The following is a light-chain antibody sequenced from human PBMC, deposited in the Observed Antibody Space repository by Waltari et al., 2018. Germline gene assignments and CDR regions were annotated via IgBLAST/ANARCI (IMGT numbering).Light chain of an antibody. V-gene: IGLV3-19*01. CDR3: HSRDSSGNVL. CDR2: GKN. J-gene: IGLJ2*01. Sequence: SSELTQDPAVSVALGQTVRITCQGASPRTYYVSWFHQKPGQGPALVTHGKNNRPSGIPDRFSASSSGSTASVTIIGAQAEDEADYYCHSRDSSGNVLIGGGTKLTVV. CDR1: SPRTYY.